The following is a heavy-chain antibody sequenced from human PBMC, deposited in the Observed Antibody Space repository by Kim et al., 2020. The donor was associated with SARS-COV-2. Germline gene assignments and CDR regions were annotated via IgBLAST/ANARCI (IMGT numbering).Heavy chain of an antibody. V-gene: IGHV4-39*01. CDR2: VYHRGTT. CDR3: ARVIAVAGIPDY. Sequence: SETLSLTCTVSGDSINSGLYYWAWIRQPPGKGLDWIGFVYHRGTTYYNPSPKSRVTISIDTSKNQFSLNLSSVTAADTAVYYCARVIAVAGIPDYWGQGTLVTVSS. D-gene: IGHD6-19*01. J-gene: IGHJ4*02. CDR1: GDSINSGLYY.